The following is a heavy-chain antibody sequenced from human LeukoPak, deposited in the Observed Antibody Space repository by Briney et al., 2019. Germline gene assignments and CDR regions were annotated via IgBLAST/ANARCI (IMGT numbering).Heavy chain of an antibody. CDR3: ARGEVWFDP. CDR1: GASISSGGYS. Sequence: NASETLSLTCAVSGASISSGGYSWSWIRQPPGKGLEWIGYIYHSGSTYYNPSLKSRVTISVDRSKNQFSLKLSSVTAADTAVYYCARGEVWFDPWGQGTLVTVSS. D-gene: IGHD1-26*01. J-gene: IGHJ5*02. CDR2: IYHSGST. V-gene: IGHV4-30-2*01.